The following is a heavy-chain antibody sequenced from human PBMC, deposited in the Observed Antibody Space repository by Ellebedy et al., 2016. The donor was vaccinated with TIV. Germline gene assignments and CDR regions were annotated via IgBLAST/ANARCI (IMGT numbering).Heavy chain of an antibody. CDR2: INQDGSDK. CDR3: ARGGYDFWNPRY. CDR1: GFAFDTDW. D-gene: IGHD3-3*01. Sequence: GESLKISCAAFGFAFDTDWMTWVRQVPGKGLEWVANINQDGSDKSYVDSVEGRFTISRDNAKYSLFLQMDSLGAEDTAVYYCARGGYDFWNPRYWGQGTLVTVSS. V-gene: IGHV3-7*01. J-gene: IGHJ4*02.